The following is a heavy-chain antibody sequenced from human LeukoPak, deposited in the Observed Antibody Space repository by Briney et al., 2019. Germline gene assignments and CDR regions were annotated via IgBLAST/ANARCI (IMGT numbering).Heavy chain of an antibody. V-gene: IGHV3-20*04. CDR2: INWNGGST. CDR3: ARVGENCSGGTCKGHYAMDV. Sequence: TGGSLRLSCAASGFTFDDYGMSWVRQAPGKGLEWVSGINWNGGSTIYADSVKGRFTISRDNAKNSPYLQMNSLRAEDTAVYYCARVGENCSGGTCKGHYAMDVWGQGTTVTVSS. J-gene: IGHJ6*02. CDR1: GFTFDDYG. D-gene: IGHD2-15*01.